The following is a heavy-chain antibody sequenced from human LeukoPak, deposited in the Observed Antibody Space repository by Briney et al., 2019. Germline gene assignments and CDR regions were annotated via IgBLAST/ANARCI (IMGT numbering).Heavy chain of an antibody. CDR2: ISGSGGST. Sequence: GGSLRLSCAASGFTFSSYAMSWVRQAPGKGLEWVSAISGSGGSTYYADSVKGRFTISRDNSKNTLYLQMNSLRAKDTAVYYCAKDLGYCSSTSCPGGDYWGQGTLVTVSS. D-gene: IGHD2-2*01. J-gene: IGHJ4*02. CDR3: AKDLGYCSSTSCPGGDY. CDR1: GFTFSSYA. V-gene: IGHV3-23*01.